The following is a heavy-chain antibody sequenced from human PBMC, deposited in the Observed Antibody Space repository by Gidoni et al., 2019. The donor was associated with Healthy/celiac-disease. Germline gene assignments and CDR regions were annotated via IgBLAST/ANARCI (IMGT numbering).Heavy chain of an antibody. CDR2: IWYDGSNK. CDR1: GFTFSSYG. D-gene: IGHD1-1*01. CDR3: AREVGWDDAGWFDP. V-gene: IGHV3-33*01. Sequence: QVQLVESGGGVVQPGRSLRLSCAASGFTFSSYGMHWVRQAPGQGLEWVAVIWYDGSNKYYADSVKGRFTISRDNSKNTLYLQMNSLRAEDTAVYYCAREVGWDDAGWFDPWGQGTLVTVSS. J-gene: IGHJ5*02.